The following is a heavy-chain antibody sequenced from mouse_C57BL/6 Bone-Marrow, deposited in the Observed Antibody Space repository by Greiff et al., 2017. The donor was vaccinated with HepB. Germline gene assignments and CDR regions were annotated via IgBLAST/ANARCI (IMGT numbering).Heavy chain of an antibody. Sequence: QVQLQQSGPELVKPGASVKISCKASGYAFSSSWMNWVKQRPGKGLEWIGRIYPGDGDTNYNGKFKGKATLTADKSSSTAYMQLSSLTSEDSAVYFCASSGYVCYAMDYWGQGTSVTVSS. CDR1: GYAFSSSW. J-gene: IGHJ4*01. CDR2: IYPGDGDT. CDR3: ASSGYVCYAMDY. D-gene: IGHD3-2*02. V-gene: IGHV1-82*01.